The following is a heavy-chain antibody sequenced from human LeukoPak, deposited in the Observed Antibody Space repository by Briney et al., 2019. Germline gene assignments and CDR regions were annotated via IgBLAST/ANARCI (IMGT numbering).Heavy chain of an antibody. CDR3: ARDPFRSSFDS. J-gene: IGHJ4*02. D-gene: IGHD1-26*01. CDR2: INAFGGT. CDR1: GGSISSYY. Sequence: SETLSLTCTVSGGSISSYYWSWIRQPPGKGLEWIGRINAFGGTNYNPSLNGRVTISVDTSKTQFSLKMMSVMDADTAIYYCARDPFRSSFDSWGQGTLVTVSS. V-gene: IGHV4-4*07.